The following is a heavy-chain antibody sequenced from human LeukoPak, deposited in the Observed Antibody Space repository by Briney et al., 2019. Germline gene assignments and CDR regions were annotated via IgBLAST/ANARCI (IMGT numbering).Heavy chain of an antibody. J-gene: IGHJ5*02. Sequence: PSETLSLTCAVYGGSLSNYYWSWIRQPPGKGLEWIGEINHSGSTKNNPSLKSRVTISVDMSKNQFSLELSSVTAADTAVYFCARGPASGSNFAWFDPWGQGTLGTVSS. CDR3: ARGPASGSNFAWFDP. V-gene: IGHV4-34*01. CDR2: INHSGST. D-gene: IGHD3-10*01. CDR1: GGSLSNYY.